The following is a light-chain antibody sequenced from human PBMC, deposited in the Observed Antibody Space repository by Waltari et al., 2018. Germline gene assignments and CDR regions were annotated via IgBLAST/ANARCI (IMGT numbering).Light chain of an antibody. V-gene: IGKV3-11*01. CDR2: DAS. CDR3: QQRSSWPLT. Sequence: EIVLPQSPATLSLSPGQRATLPCRTSQSVSRFLAWYQQRPGQAPRLLIYDASTRATGIPARFSGSGSGTDFTLTISSLDPDDLAVYYCQQRSSWPLTFGGGTRVQIK. J-gene: IGKJ4*01. CDR1: QSVSRF.